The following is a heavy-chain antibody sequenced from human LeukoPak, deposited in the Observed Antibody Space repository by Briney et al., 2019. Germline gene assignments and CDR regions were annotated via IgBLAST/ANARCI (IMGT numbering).Heavy chain of an antibody. CDR3: ARVLNLSVFDP. CDR2: IFTSVST. J-gene: IGHJ5*02. CDR1: GPSISSYY. Sequence: PSETLSLTCTGSGPSISSYYCSSIRQPAGKGLGWIGRIFTSVSTNYNPSLKSRVTMSVDTSKNQFSLKLSPETAADTDVYYCARVLNLSVFDPWGQGTLVTVSS. D-gene: IGHD1-14*01. V-gene: IGHV4-4*07.